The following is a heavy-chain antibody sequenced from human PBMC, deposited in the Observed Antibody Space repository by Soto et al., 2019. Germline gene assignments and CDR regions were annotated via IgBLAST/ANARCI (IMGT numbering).Heavy chain of an antibody. D-gene: IGHD3-3*01. CDR3: ARAGETYYDFWSGFSPIDY. J-gene: IGHJ4*02. V-gene: IGHV4-59*01. CDR2: IFYSDNT. Sequence: SETLSLTCTVSGGSISTYYWIWVRQSPGKGLEWLGYIFYSDNTNYNPSLESRLSISVDTSKNQISLTLNSVTAADTAVYYCARAGETYYDFWSGFSPIDYWGPGTLVTVSS. CDR1: GGSISTYY.